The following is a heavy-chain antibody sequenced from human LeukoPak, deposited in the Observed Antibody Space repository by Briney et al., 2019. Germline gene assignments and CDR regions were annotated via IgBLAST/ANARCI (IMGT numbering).Heavy chain of an antibody. D-gene: IGHD6-13*01. CDR1: GYTSTSYD. V-gene: IGHV1-8*01. CDR3: ARTRKVEAGHKSSFDY. Sequence: ASVKLSCKASGYTSTSYDINWVRQATGQGLEWMGWMNPNSGNTGYAQKFQGRVTMTRNTSISTAYMELSSLRSQNTAVYYCARTRKVEAGHKSSFDYWGQGTLVTVSS. J-gene: IGHJ4*02. CDR2: MNPNSGNT.